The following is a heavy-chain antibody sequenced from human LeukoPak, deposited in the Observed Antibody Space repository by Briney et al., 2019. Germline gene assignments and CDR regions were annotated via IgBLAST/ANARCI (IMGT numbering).Heavy chain of an antibody. Sequence: ASLKVSCKASGYTFTRYDINWVRQATGQGLEWMGWMNPNSGNTGYAQKFQGRVTMTRNTSISTAYMELSSLRSEDTAVYYCARGKPIAVAGARWFDSWGQGTLVTVSS. J-gene: IGHJ5*01. D-gene: IGHD6-19*01. CDR1: GYTFTRYD. V-gene: IGHV1-8*01. CDR3: ARGKPIAVAGARWFDS. CDR2: MNPNSGNT.